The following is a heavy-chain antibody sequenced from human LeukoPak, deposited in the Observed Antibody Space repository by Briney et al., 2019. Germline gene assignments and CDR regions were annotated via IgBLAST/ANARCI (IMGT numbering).Heavy chain of an antibody. CDR1: GGPISSCNW. Sequence: PSETLSLTCAVSGGPISSCNWRSWVRHPPGKGLEWMGESYHSGSTNYNPCLKSRVTISVDKSKNQFSLKLSSVTGADTAVYYCASEGIAVADLFDYWGQGTLVTVSS. CDR3: ASEGIAVADLFDY. D-gene: IGHD6-19*01. V-gene: IGHV4-4*02. CDR2: SYHSGST. J-gene: IGHJ4*02.